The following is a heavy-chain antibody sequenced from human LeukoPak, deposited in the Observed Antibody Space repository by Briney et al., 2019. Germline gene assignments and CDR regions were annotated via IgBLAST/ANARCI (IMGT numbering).Heavy chain of an antibody. D-gene: IGHD6-19*01. CDR1: GFTFSSYA. V-gene: IGHV3-23*01. CDR2: ISGNGDST. Sequence: GGSLRLSCAASGFTFSSYAMSWVRQAPGKGLEWVSSISGNGDSTYYANSVKGRFTISRDNSKNTLYLQMNSLRAEDTAVYYCARVKIAVAGRGSWFDPWGQGTLVTVSS. CDR3: ARVKIAVAGRGSWFDP. J-gene: IGHJ5*02.